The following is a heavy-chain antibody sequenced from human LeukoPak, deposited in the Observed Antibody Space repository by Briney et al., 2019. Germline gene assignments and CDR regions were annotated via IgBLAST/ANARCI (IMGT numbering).Heavy chain of an antibody. J-gene: IGHJ6*02. V-gene: IGHV1-8*01. CDR2: MNPNSGNT. CDR1: GYTFTSYD. CDR3: ARGSFPSGWYFSYYYYYYGMDV. Sequence: GASVKVSCKASGYTFTSYDINWVRQATGQGLEWMGWMNPNSGNTGYAQKFQGRVTMTRNTSISTAYMELSSLRSEDTAVYYCARGSFPSGWYFSYYYYYYGMDVWGQGTTVTVSS. D-gene: IGHD6-19*01.